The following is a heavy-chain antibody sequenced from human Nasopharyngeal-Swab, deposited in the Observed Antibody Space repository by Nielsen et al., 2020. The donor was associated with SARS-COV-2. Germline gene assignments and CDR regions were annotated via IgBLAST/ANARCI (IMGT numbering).Heavy chain of an antibody. CDR1: GFTFSAYG. D-gene: IGHD1-7*01. CDR2: ISRSGGSV. V-gene: IGHV3-23*01. CDR3: VQGTTAPDV. J-gene: IGHJ4*02. Sequence: GGSLRLSCAASGFTFSAYGMTRVRQAAGKGLEWVSGISRSGGSVDYAGSVKGRFTTSRDNSKNMVYLHMARLRVEDTALYYCVQGTTAPDVWGQGTLVTVSS.